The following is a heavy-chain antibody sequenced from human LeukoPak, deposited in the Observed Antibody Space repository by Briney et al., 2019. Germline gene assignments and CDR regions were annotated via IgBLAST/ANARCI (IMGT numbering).Heavy chain of an antibody. V-gene: IGHV4-34*01. CDR1: SGSLSGYY. Sequence: RPSETLSLTCGVSSGSLSGYYWRWNRQPPGGGLEWLGEITHSGSPNYNPSLKSRVTISGDRSKKQFSLNLKSVTAADTGVYYCARVVDLWGRGTPVTVSS. CDR3: ARVVDL. CDR2: ITHSGSP. J-gene: IGHJ2*01.